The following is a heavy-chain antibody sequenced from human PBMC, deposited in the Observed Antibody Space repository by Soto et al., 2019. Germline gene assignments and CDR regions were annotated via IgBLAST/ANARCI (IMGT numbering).Heavy chain of an antibody. CDR1: GGSISSGDYY. J-gene: IGHJ4*02. CDR2: IYYSGST. V-gene: IGHV4-30-4*01. CDR3: ARDIGSSSWYLGAPGEFDY. D-gene: IGHD6-13*01. Sequence: SETLSLTCTVSGGSISSGDYYWSWIRQPPGKGLEWIGYIYYSGSTYYNPSLKSRVTISVDTSKNQFSLKLSSVTAADTAVYYCARDIGSSSWYLGAPGEFDYWGQGTLVTVSS.